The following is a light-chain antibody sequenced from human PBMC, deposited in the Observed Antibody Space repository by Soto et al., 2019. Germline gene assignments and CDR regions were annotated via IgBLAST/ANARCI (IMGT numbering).Light chain of an antibody. Sequence: DVVMTQSPLSLPVTLGQPASISCRSSQSLVYSDGNTYLNWFQQRPGHSPRRLIYKVSNRDSGVPDRFSGSGSGTAFTLKISRVEAEDVGVYYCMQGTHPFTFGPGTKVDIK. V-gene: IGKV2-30*01. CDR3: MQGTHPFT. CDR2: KVS. J-gene: IGKJ3*01. CDR1: QSLVYSDGNTY.